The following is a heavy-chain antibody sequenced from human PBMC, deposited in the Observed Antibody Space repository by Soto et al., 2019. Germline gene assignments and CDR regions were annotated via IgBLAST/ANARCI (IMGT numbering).Heavy chain of an antibody. CDR1: GGTPSNSA. CDR3: AGTVEIPYYHGMDV. V-gene: IGHV1-69*01. Sequence: QVHLLLQSGAEVKKPGSSVTVSCKASGGTPSNSAISWVRQAPGQGLEWMGGIIPVFGLVKYAQNFQGRVTITADDSTNTAYMELSSLRPEYTAVYYCAGTVEIPYYHGMDVWGEGTTVTVSS. D-gene: IGHD4-4*01. J-gene: IGHJ6*04. CDR2: IIPVFGLV.